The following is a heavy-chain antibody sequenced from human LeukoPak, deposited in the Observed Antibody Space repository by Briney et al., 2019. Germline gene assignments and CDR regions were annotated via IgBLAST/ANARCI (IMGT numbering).Heavy chain of an antibody. V-gene: IGHV3-23*01. J-gene: IGHJ4*02. D-gene: IGHD2-21*01. Sequence: PGGSLRLSCAASGFTVSSNYMTWVRQAPGKGLEWVSGISGSGGSTYYADSVKGRFTISRDNSKNTLYLQMNSLRAEDTAIYYCAKVFPPKEIYYFDYWGQGTLVTVSS. CDR3: AKVFPPKEIYYFDY. CDR1: GFTVSSNY. CDR2: ISGSGGST.